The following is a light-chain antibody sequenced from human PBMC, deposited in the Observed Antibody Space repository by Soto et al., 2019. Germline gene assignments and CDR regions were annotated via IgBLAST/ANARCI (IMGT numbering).Light chain of an antibody. CDR1: QSFRGL. V-gene: IGKV3-11*01. CDR3: QQRHMWPIT. Sequence: EVVLTQSPVTLSLSPGERATLSCRASQSFRGLLAWYQQKPGQAPRLLIYDAYNRATGITPRFSGSGSGTDFTLTNSSPEPEDSAVYYCQQRHMWPITFGQGTRLEIK. CDR2: DAY. J-gene: IGKJ5*01.